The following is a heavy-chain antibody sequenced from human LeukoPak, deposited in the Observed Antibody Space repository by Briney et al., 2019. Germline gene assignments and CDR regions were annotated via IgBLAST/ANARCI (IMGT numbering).Heavy chain of an antibody. CDR2: IYSGGST. V-gene: IGHV3-53*01. CDR1: AFTVSSHY. CDR3: ASAYGDCVSHYYYYMDV. Sequence: PGGSLRLSCAASAFTVSSHYMGWVRQAPGKGLEWVSVIYSGGSTYYADSVKGRFTISRDNSKNTMYLQMNSLRAEDTAVSYCASAYGDCVSHYYYYMDVWGKGTTVTVSS. J-gene: IGHJ6*03. D-gene: IGHD4-17*01.